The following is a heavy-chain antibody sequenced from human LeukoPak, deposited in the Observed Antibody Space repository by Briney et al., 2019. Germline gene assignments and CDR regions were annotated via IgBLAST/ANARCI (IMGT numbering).Heavy chain of an antibody. D-gene: IGHD4-17*01. CDR2: ISYDGSNK. CDR3: ARGHDYGNY. Sequence: GGSLRLSCAASGFTFRRYTMDWVRQAPGKGLEWVALISYDGSNKYYADSVKGRFTISRDNSKDTLYLQMNSLRAEDTAVYYCARGHDYGNYWGQGTLVTVSS. CDR1: GFTFRRYT. J-gene: IGHJ4*02. V-gene: IGHV3-30-3*01.